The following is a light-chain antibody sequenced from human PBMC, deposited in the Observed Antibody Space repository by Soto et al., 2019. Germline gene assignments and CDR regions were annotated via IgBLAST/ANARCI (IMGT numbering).Light chain of an antibody. J-gene: IGLJ2*01. CDR2: EVN. Sequence: QSVLTQPPSASGSPGQSVTISCTGTSSDVGGYKYVSWYQQHPGKAPKLMIYEVNKRPSGVPDRFSGSKSGNTASLTVSGLQAEDEADYYCSSYAGSNTYVVFGGGTQLTVL. CDR1: SSDVGGYKY. CDR3: SSYAGSNTYVV. V-gene: IGLV2-8*01.